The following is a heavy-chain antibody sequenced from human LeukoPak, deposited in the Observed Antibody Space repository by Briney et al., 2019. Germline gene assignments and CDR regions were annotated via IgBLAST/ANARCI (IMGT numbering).Heavy chain of an antibody. CDR1: GGSISISNYN. V-gene: IGHV4-39*01. D-gene: IGHD1-26*01. J-gene: IGHJ4*02. CDR3: ARRTSNPVGAIDY. CDR2: ISYSGT. Sequence: SATLALTCTVSGGSISISNYNWGCIRQPPGRGLEWIGSISYSGTYYNPSLKSRLTISVDTSKNHFSLNLRSVTAADTAVYYCARRTSNPVGAIDYWGQGTLVTVSS.